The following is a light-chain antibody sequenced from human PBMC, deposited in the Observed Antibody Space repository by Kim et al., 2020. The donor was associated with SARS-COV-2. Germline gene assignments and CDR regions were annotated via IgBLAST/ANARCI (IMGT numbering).Light chain of an antibody. CDR3: QQSYSTPGKYT. CDR1: QSISSY. J-gene: IGKJ2*01. CDR2: AAS. Sequence: DIQMTQSPSSLSASVGDRVTITCRASQSISSYLNWYQQKPGKAPKLLIYAASSLQSGVPSRFSGSGSGTDFTLTISSLQPEDFATYYCQQSYSTPGKYTFGQGTNLEIK. V-gene: IGKV1-39*01.